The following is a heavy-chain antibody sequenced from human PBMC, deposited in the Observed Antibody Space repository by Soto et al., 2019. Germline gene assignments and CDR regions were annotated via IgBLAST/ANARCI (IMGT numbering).Heavy chain of an antibody. Sequence: PGGSLRLSCAASEFTFSSYWMHWVRQAPGKGLVWVSRINSDGSSTSYADSVKGRFTISRDNAKNTLYLQMNSLRAEDTAVYYCARAAIPAAAGFHYYYYYMDVWGKGTTVTVSS. CDR3: ARAAIPAAAGFHYYYYYMDV. CDR1: EFTFSSYW. D-gene: IGHD2-2*01. J-gene: IGHJ6*03. V-gene: IGHV3-74*01. CDR2: INSDGSST.